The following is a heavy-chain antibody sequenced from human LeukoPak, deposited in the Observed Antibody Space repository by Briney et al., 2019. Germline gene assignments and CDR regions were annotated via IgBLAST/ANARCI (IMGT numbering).Heavy chain of an antibody. CDR1: GGSISSYY. J-gene: IGHJ4*02. D-gene: IGHD3-3*01. CDR3: ARGGPDFWSGYARIDY. Sequence: PSETLSLTCTVSGGSISSYYGSWSRQPPGKGLEWIGYIYYSGSTNYNPSLKSRVTISVDTSKNQFCLKLSSVTAADTAVYYCARGGPDFWSGYARIDYWGQGTLVTVSS. V-gene: IGHV4-59*01. CDR2: IYYSGST.